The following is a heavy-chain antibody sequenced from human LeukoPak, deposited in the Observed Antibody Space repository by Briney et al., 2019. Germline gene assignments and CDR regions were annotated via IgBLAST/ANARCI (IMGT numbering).Heavy chain of an antibody. CDR1: GFTFSYYW. CDR2: IKQDGSET. V-gene: IGHV3-7*03. CDR3: AKTDYDFWSGYSAY. D-gene: IGHD3-3*01. Sequence: GGSLRLSCAASGFTFSYYWMSWVRQAPGKGLEWVANIKQDGSETYYADSVKGRFTISRDNSKNTLYLQMNSLRAEDTAVYYCAKTDYDFWSGYSAYWGQGTLVTVSS. J-gene: IGHJ4*02.